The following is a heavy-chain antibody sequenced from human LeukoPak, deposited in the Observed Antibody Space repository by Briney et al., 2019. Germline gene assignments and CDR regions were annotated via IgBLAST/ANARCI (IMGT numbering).Heavy chain of an antibody. CDR3: TTDGGSEWLRLLGLSASGFDY. CDR2: TKSKTDGGTT. D-gene: IGHD5-12*01. V-gene: IGHV3-15*01. Sequence: KSGGSLRLSCAASGFTFSNAWMSWVRQAPGKGLEWVGRTKSKTDGGTTDYAAPVKGRFTISRDDSKNTLYLQMNSLKTEDTAVYYCTTDGGSEWLRLLGLSASGFDYWGQGTLVTVSS. J-gene: IGHJ4*02. CDR1: GFTFSNAW.